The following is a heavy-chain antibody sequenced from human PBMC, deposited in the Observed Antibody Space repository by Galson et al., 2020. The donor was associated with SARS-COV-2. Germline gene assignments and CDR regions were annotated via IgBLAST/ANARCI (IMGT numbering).Heavy chain of an antibody. D-gene: IGHD5-18*01. CDR3: AKDLAYRYGLIPRFKNYCGMDV. V-gene: IGHV3-9*01. CDR2: IDWASDSI. Sequence: SLKIPCAASGFNFDDFAMHWVRQVPGKGLEWVSGIDWASDSINYADSVKGRFPLPRDNAENSLYLQMDSLREEDTAWYYCAKDLAYRYGLIPRFKNYCGMDVWGQGTTVTVSS. J-gene: IGHJ6*02. CDR1: GFNFDDFA.